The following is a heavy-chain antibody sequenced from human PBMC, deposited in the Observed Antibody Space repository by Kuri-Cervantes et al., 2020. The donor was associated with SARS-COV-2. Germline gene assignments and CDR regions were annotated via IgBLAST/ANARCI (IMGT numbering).Heavy chain of an antibody. Sequence: GESLKISCKGSGYSFTSYWIGWVRQMPGKGLEWMGIIYPGDSDTRYSPSFQGQVTISADKSISTAYLQWSSLKASDTAMYYCARELELPPYYYGSGSHPFDYWGQGTLVTVSS. V-gene: IGHV5-51*01. CDR1: GYSFTSYW. J-gene: IGHJ4*02. CDR3: ARELELPPYYYGSGSHPFDY. D-gene: IGHD3-10*01. CDR2: IYPGDSDT.